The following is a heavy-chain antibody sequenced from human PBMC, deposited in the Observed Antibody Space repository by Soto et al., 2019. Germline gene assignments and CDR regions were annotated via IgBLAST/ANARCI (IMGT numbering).Heavy chain of an antibody. J-gene: IGHJ3*02. Sequence: QVQLQQWGAGLLKPSETLSLTCAVYGGSFSGYYWSWIRQPPGKGLEWIGEINDSGSTNYNPSLKSRVTVSVDTSKNQFSLKLSSVTAADTAVFYCARGLYSGSYSDAFDSWGQGTMVTVSS. CDR1: GGSFSGYY. D-gene: IGHD1-26*01. CDR2: INDSGST. CDR3: ARGLYSGSYSDAFDS. V-gene: IGHV4-34*01.